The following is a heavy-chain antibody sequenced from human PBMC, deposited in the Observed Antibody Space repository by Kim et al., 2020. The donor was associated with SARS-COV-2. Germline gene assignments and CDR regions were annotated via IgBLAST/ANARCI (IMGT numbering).Heavy chain of an antibody. CDR1: GGTFSSYA. CDR3: ARDEHYYDSSGYYPGGYFQH. D-gene: IGHD3-22*01. J-gene: IGHJ1*01. CDR2: IIPIFGTA. Sequence: SVKVSCKASGGTFSSYAISWVRQAPGQGLEWMGGIIPIFGTANYAQKFQGRVTITADKSTSTAYMELSSLRSEDTAVYYCARDEHYYDSSGYYPGGYFQHWGQGTLVTVSS. V-gene: IGHV1-69*06.